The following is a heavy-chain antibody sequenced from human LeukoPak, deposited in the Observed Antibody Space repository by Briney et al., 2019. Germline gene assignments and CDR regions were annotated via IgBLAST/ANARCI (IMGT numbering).Heavy chain of an antibody. J-gene: IGHJ4*02. CDR2: INPSGGNI. D-gene: IGHD3-9*01. Sequence: ASVKVSCKTSGYRFTNNYMHWVRQAPGQGLEWMGIINPSGGNINYAQKFQGRVTMTRDTSTSTVYMELSSLGSEDTAVYFCARDQGLTGYFDYWGQGTLVTVSS. V-gene: IGHV1-46*01. CDR1: GYRFTNNY. CDR3: ARDQGLTGYFDY.